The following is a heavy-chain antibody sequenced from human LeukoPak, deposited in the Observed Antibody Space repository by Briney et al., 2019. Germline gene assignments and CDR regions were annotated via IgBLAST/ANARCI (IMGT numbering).Heavy chain of an antibody. V-gene: IGHV4-39*01. CDR1: GGSVSSGTYY. CDR2: MCHGGTS. J-gene: IGHJ3*02. CDR3: ASLPKLVSSLKDFDI. Sequence: TASETLSLTCTVSGGSVSSGTYYWGWIRQPPGKGLEWIGSMCHGGTSYYNPSLKSRVTTSVDTSKNQFSLRVSSVTAADTAVYYCASLPKLVSSLKDFDIWGQGTMVTVSS. D-gene: IGHD3-10*01.